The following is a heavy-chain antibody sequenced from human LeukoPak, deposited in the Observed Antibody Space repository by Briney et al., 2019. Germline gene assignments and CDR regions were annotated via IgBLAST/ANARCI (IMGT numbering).Heavy chain of an antibody. CDR2: IKHDGSQT. CDR1: GFTFSSIW. V-gene: IGHV3-7*02. CDR3: AKNGGPHGMDV. J-gene: IGHJ6*02. D-gene: IGHD3-16*01. Sequence: AESLRLSCATSGFTFSSIWMSWVRQAPGKGLEWVANIKHDGSQTNYVDSVKGRFTISRDNAKNSLHLQMNSLRVEDTAVYYCAKNGGPHGMDVWGQGTTVTVSS.